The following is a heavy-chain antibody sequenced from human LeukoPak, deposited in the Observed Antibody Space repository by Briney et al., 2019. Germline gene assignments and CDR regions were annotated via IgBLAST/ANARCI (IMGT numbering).Heavy chain of an antibody. CDR1: GGSISSYY. CDR3: AAFRQWLVILDY. Sequence: SETLSLTCTVSGGSISSYYWSWIRQPPGKGLEWIVYIYYSGSTNYNPSLMSRVTISVDTSKNQFSLNLISVTAADTAVYYCAAFRQWLVILDYWGQGALVTVSS. CDR2: IYYSGST. J-gene: IGHJ4*02. D-gene: IGHD6-19*01. V-gene: IGHV4-59*08.